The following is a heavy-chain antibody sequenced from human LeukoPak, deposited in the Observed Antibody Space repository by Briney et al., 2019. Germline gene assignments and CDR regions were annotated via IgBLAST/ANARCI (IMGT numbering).Heavy chain of an antibody. D-gene: IGHD2-2*01. V-gene: IGHV4-34*01. CDR1: GGSFSGYC. Sequence: SETLSLTCAVYGGSFSGYCWSWIRQPPGKGLEWIGEINHSGSTNYNPSLKSRVTISVDTSKNQFSLKLSSVTAADTAVYYCAREEVVPAAMYWGQGTLVTVSS. CDR3: AREEVVPAAMY. J-gene: IGHJ4*02. CDR2: INHSGST.